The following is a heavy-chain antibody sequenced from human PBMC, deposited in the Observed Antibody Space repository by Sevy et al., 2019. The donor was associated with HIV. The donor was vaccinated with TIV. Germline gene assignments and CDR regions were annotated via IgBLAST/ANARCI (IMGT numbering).Heavy chain of an antibody. V-gene: IGHV3-21*06. J-gene: IGHJ4*02. CDR1: GFTFISYN. Sequence: GGSLRLSCAASGFTFISYNMNWVRQAPWKGLEWVSSISGSSNYIYYAESLKGRFIISRDNAKNTVYLQMNSLRADDTAVYYCARGPPDGSYDYFDYWGQGTLVTVSS. CDR3: ARGPPDGSYDYFDY. D-gene: IGHD1-26*01. CDR2: ISGSSNYI.